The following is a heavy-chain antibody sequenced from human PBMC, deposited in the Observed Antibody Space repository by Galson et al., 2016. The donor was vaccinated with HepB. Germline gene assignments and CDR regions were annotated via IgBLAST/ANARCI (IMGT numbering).Heavy chain of an antibody. Sequence: SLRLSCAASGFTFSSYAMSWVRQAPGKGLEWVSAISGSGGSTYYADSVRGRFTISRDNSKNTLYLRMNSLRAEDTAVYYCAKGDDFWSGYYGGLWGQGTLVTVSS. J-gene: IGHJ4*02. V-gene: IGHV3-23*01. CDR1: GFTFSSYA. D-gene: IGHD3-3*01. CDR3: AKGDDFWSGYYGGL. CDR2: ISGSGGST.